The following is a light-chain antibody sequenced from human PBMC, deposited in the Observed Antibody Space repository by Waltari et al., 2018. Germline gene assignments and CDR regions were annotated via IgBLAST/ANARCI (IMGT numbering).Light chain of an antibody. Sequence: SYELTQPPSVSVSPGQAARITCSGDALPKKYAFWYQQKSGPAPVLVIYEDSKRPSGIPERFSGSSSGTTATLTLSGAQVEDEGDYYCYSTDSSDTHRVFGGGTKLTVL. J-gene: IGLJ3*02. CDR2: EDS. CDR3: YSTDSSDTHRV. CDR1: ALPKKY. V-gene: IGLV3-10*01.